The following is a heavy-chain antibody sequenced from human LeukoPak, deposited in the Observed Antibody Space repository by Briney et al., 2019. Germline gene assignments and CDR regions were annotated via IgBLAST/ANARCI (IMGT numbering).Heavy chain of an antibody. J-gene: IGHJ4*02. Sequence: SETLCLTCAVSGGSISSGGYSWGCIRQPPGKGLEWIGYITCSRNTYYNPPRQSRVTRAVDSSKNQFSLKLTTGLGADAAVYYCARGGVAATAIDYWGQGTLVTVSS. CDR2: ITCSRNT. CDR1: GGSISSGGYS. D-gene: IGHD1-26*01. V-gene: IGHV4-30-2*01. CDR3: ARGGVAATAIDY.